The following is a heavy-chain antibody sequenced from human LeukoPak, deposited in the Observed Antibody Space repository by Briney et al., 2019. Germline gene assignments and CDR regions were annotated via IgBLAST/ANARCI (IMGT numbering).Heavy chain of an antibody. CDR2: IIPIFGTA. CDR1: GGTFSSYA. D-gene: IGHD3-3*01. Sequence: ASVKVSCKASGGTFSSYAISWVRQAPGQGLEWMGRIIPIFGTANYAQKFQGRVTITTDESTSTAYMELSSLRSEDTAVYYCAREDGATYYDFWSGLSLDYWGQGTLVTVSS. V-gene: IGHV1-69*05. CDR3: AREDGATYYDFWSGLSLDY. J-gene: IGHJ4*02.